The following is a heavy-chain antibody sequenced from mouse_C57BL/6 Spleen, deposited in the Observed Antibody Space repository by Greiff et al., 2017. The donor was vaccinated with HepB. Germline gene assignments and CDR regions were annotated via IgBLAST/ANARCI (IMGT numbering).Heavy chain of an antibody. CDR3: ARQGDYYGSGDYAMDY. Sequence: EVHLVESGGDLVKPGGSLKLSCAASGFTFSSYGMSWVRQTPDKRLEWVATISSGGSYTYYPDSVKGRFTISRDNAKNTLYLQMSSLKSEDTAMYYCARQGDYYGSGDYAMDYWGQGTSVTVSS. D-gene: IGHD1-1*01. CDR1: GFTFSSYG. V-gene: IGHV5-6*01. J-gene: IGHJ4*01. CDR2: ISSGGSYT.